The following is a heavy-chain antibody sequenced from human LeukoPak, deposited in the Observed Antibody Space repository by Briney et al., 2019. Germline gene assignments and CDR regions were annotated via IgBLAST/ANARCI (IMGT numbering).Heavy chain of an antibody. CDR1: GFPFRRYW. J-gene: IGHJ4*02. Sequence: PGGSLRLSYAASGFPFRRYWMHWVRQAPGKGRVGVSRINSEGRSTSYADSVKGRFTISRDNAKNTLYLQMNSLRAEDTAVYYCARDLERGYSYGYGVWGQGTLVTVSS. V-gene: IGHV3-74*01. CDR3: ARDLERGYSYGYGV. CDR2: INSEGRST. D-gene: IGHD5-18*01.